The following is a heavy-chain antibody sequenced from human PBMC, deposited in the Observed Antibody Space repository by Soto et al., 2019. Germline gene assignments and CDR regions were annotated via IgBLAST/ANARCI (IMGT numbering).Heavy chain of an antibody. Sequence: PGGSLRLSCAASGFTFSSYAMSWVRQAPGKGLEWVSAISGSGGSTYYADSVKGRFTISRDNSKNTLYLQMNSLRAEDTAVYYCAKDHPISKYYYDSSGYYYSESYWGQGTVVTVSS. D-gene: IGHD3-22*01. CDR2: ISGSGGST. V-gene: IGHV3-23*01. CDR1: GFTFSSYA. CDR3: AKDHPISKYYYDSSGYYYSESY. J-gene: IGHJ4*02.